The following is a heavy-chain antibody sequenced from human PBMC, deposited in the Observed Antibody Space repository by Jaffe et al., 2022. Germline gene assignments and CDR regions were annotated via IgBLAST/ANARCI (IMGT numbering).Heavy chain of an antibody. CDR2: IYHSGST. D-gene: IGHD6-13*01. V-gene: IGHV4-38-2*01. Sequence: QVQLQESGPGLVKPSETLSLTCAVSGYSISSGYYWGWIRQPPGKGLEWIGSIYHSGSTYYNPSLKSRVTISVDTSKNQFSLKLSSVTAADTAVYYCARHAGSSSWHPWPIYYFDYWGQGTLVTVSS. CDR1: GYSISSGYY. CDR3: ARHAGSSSWHPWPIYYFDY. J-gene: IGHJ4*02.